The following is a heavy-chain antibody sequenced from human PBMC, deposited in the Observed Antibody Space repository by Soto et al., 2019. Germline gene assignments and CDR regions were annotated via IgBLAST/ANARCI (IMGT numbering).Heavy chain of an antibody. D-gene: IGHD3-22*01. CDR3: VKDKAIVVAMGAFDI. V-gene: IGHV3-64D*08. J-gene: IGHJ3*02. CDR1: GFTFSSYA. Sequence: PGGSLRLSCAASGFTFSSYAMHWVRQAPGKGLEYVSAISSNGGSTYYADSVKGRFTISRDNSKNTLYLQMSSLRAEDTAVYYCVKDKAIVVAMGAFDIWGQGTMVTVSS. CDR2: ISSNGGST.